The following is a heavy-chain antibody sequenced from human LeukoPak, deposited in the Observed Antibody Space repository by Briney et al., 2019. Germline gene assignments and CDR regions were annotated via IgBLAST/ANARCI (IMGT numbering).Heavy chain of an antibody. CDR3: ATGISMSTMVRGGIEWFDP. CDR1: GYTLTELS. V-gene: IGHV1-24*01. D-gene: IGHD3-10*01. CDR2: FDPEDGET. Sequence: GASVKVSCEVSGYTLTELSMHWVRQAPGRGLEWMGGFDPEDGETIYAQTFQGRVTITEDTSTDPAYMELSRLRSEDPAVYYCATGISMSTMVRGGIEWFDPWGQGTLVTVSS. J-gene: IGHJ5*02.